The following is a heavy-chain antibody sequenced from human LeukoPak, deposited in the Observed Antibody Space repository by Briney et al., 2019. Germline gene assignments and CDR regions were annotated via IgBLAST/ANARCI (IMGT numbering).Heavy chain of an antibody. J-gene: IGHJ4*02. CDR3: AKMSAPPSRYNYGSGFDC. D-gene: IGHD5-18*01. CDR2: ISGSSSST. Sequence: HPGGSLRLSCAASGFTFSTSAMSWVRQAPGKGLEWVSAISGSSSSTYYADSVKGRFTISRDNSKDTLYLQMNSLRAEDTAVYYCAKMSAPPSRYNYGSGFDCWGLGTLVTVSS. V-gene: IGHV3-23*01. CDR1: GFTFSTSA.